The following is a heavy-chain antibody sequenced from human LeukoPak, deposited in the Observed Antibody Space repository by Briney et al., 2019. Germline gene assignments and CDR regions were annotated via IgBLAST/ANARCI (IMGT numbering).Heavy chain of an antibody. CDR1: GYTFTSYG. CDR3: ARVRDYALNWFAP. CDR2: INPNSGGT. D-gene: IGHD3-16*01. Sequence: ASVKVSCKASGYTFTSYGISWVRQAPGQGLEWMGWINPNSGGTNYAQKFQGRVTMTRDTSISTAYMELRRLRSDDTAVYYCARVRDYALNWFAPWGQGTLVTVSS. V-gene: IGHV1-2*02. J-gene: IGHJ5*02.